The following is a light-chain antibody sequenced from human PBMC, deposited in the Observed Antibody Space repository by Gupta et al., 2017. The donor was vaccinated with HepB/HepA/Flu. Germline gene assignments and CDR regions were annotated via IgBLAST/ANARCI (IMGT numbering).Light chain of an antibody. CDR1: SSNIWAGYD. CDR3: QSYDSSLSGVV. J-gene: IGLJ2*01. V-gene: IGLV1-40*01. Sequence: QSVLTQPPPVSGAPGQRVTIACTGSSSNIWAGYDVHWYQQLPGTAPKLLIYGNSNRPSGVPDRFSGSKSGTSASLAISGLQAEDEADYYCQSYDSSLSGVVFGGGTKLTVL. CDR2: GNS.